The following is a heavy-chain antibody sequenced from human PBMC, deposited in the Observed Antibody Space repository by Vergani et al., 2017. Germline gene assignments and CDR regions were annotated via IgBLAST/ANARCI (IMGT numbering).Heavy chain of an antibody. CDR1: GYNFDIYW. CDR2: VYPADSDT. D-gene: IGHD1-14*01. J-gene: IGHJ4*02. Sequence: EMQLVQSGAEVRKPGESVKISCRTSGYNFDIYWIGWVRQMPGKGLEWMGIVYPADSDTRYSPSFKGQVTVSADKSTSTAFLEWSGLKVTDTAMYYCARPRGGNPPLYYFDYWGQGTLVTVSS. CDR3: ARPRGGNPPLYYFDY. V-gene: IGHV5-51*01.